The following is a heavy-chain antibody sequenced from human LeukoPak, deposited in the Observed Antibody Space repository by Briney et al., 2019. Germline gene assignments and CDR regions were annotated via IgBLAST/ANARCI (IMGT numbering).Heavy chain of an antibody. CDR3: VRKSATRRTSEFDY. Sequence: GASVKVSCKASGYTFSDYYIHWVRQAPGQGLEWMGWINPNSGGTKYQGRVTMTSDTSISTAYMDLSSLGSDDTAVFYCVRKSATRRTSEFDYWGQGTTVTVSS. CDR2: INPNSGGT. CDR1: GYTFSDYY. J-gene: IGHJ4*02. V-gene: IGHV1-2*02. D-gene: IGHD2-15*01.